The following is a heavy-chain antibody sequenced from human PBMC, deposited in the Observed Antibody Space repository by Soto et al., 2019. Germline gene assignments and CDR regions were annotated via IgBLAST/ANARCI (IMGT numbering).Heavy chain of an antibody. CDR1: GGSISSYY. CDR3: ASYRGALYFES. Sequence: PSETLSLTCTVSGGSISSYYWIWIRQSPDKGLEWLGYVFYGGTDYNPSLGGRVSMSVETSKSQFSLKLTSVTVADTAVYYCASYRGALYFESWGPGILVTVSS. V-gene: IGHV4-59*01. J-gene: IGHJ4*02. CDR2: VFYGGT. D-gene: IGHD3-16*01.